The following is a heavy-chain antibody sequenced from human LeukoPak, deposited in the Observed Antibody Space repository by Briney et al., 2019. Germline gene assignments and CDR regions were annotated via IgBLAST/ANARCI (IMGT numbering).Heavy chain of an antibody. J-gene: IGHJ6*03. CDR2: IYTSGST. V-gene: IGHV4-4*09. CDR3: ARLGGSSWGYYYYYMDV. CDR1: GGSISSYY. D-gene: IGHD6-13*01. Sequence: PSETLSLTCTVSGGSISSYYWSWIRQPPGKGLEWIGYIYTSGSTNYNPSLKSRVTISVDTSKNQFSLKLSPVTAADTAVYYCARLGGSSWGYYYYYMDVWGKGTTVTVSS.